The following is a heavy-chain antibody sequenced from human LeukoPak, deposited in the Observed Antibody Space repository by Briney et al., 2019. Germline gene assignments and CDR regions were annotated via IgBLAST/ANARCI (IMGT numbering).Heavy chain of an antibody. CDR2: ISYDGSNK. J-gene: IGHJ4*02. D-gene: IGHD3-16*02. CDR1: GFTFSSYA. V-gene: IGHV3-30*04. Sequence: GGSLRLSCAASGFTFSSYAMHWVRQAPGKGLEWVAGISYDGSNKYYADSLKGRFTISRDNSKNTLYLQMTSLRAEDTAEYFCARVRGQALERLSRLSFDYWGQGTLVTVSS. CDR3: ARVRGQALERLSRLSFDY.